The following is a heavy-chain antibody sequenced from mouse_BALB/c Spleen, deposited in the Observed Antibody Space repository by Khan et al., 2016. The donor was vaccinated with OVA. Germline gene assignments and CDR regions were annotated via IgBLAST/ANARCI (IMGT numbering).Heavy chain of an antibody. J-gene: IGHJ3*01. CDR1: GYSFTSYY. Sequence: EVQLQQSGPELMKPGASVKISCKASGYSFTSYYIHWLMQSHGKSLEWIGYIDPFSGGTTYNQKFKGKATLTVDKSSSTAYIPLSNLTSEDSAVYYCTRHGYVAWFTYWGQGTLVTVSA. CDR2: IDPFSGGT. CDR3: TRHGYVAWFTY. D-gene: IGHD2-2*01. V-gene: IGHV1S135*01.